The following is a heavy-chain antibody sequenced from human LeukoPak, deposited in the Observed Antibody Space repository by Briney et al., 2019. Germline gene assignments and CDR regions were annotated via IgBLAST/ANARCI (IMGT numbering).Heavy chain of an antibody. CDR2: IYTSGST. CDR1: GGYISSYY. Sequence: NPSETLSLTCTVSGGYISSYYWSWIRHPPGKGLEWIGYIYTSGSTNYNPSLKSRVTISVDTSKNQFSLKLSSVTAADTAVYYWARRLERAKIFAFVIWAKGQWSPSLQ. D-gene: IGHD5-24*01. J-gene: IGHJ3*02. CDR3: ARRLERAKIFAFVI. V-gene: IGHV4-4*09.